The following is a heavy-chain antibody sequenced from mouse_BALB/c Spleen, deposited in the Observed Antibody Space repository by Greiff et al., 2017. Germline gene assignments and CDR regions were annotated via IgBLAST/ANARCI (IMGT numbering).Heavy chain of an antibody. D-gene: IGHD2-1*01. V-gene: IGHV3-8*02. CDR3: ARERVYYGNYSYAMDY. CDR2: ISYSGST. Sequence: EVKLMESGPSLVKPSQTLSLTCSVTGDSITSGYWNWIRKFPGNKLEYMGYISYSGSTYYNPSLKSRISITRDTSKNQYYLQLNSVTTEDTATYYCARERVYYGNYSYAMDYWGQGTSVTVSS. CDR1: GDSITSGY. J-gene: IGHJ4*01.